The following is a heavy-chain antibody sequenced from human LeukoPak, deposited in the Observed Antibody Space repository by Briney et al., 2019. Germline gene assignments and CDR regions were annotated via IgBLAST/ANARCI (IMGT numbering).Heavy chain of an antibody. CDR2: ISWDGGRS. CDR1: GFTFDDYT. CDR3: ATDRHYTMNT. Sequence: GGSLRLSCAASGFTFDDYTMHWVRQAPGKGLEWVSLISWDGGRSYHADPVKGRFTISRDNAKNTLYLQMNSLRVDDTAVYYCATDRHYTMNTWGQGTTVTVSS. V-gene: IGHV3-43*01. D-gene: IGHD3-22*01. J-gene: IGHJ6*02.